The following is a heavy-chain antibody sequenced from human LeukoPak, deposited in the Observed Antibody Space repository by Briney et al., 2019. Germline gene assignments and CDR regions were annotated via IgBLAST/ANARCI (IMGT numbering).Heavy chain of an antibody. Sequence: GASVKVSCKASGGTFSSYAISWVRQAPGQGLEWMGGIIPIFGTANYAQKFQGRVTITADESTSTAYMELSSLRSEDTAVYYCARVIISGSYYTGLPDAFDIWGQGTMVTVSS. D-gene: IGHD1-26*01. CDR2: IIPIFGTA. V-gene: IGHV1-69*13. CDR3: ARVIISGSYYTGLPDAFDI. CDR1: GGTFSSYA. J-gene: IGHJ3*02.